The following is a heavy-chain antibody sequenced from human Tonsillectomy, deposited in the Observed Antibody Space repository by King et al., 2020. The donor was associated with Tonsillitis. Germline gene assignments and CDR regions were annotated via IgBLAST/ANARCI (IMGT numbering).Heavy chain of an antibody. V-gene: IGHV1-69*01. D-gene: IGHD1-26*01. CDR1: GGTLSRYA. J-gene: IGHJ4*02. CDR2: IIPIFGPA. Sequence: VQLVQSGAEVKKPGSSVKVSCKASGGTLSRYAISWVRQAPGQGLKWMGGIIPIFGPANYAQKFQGRVTITADESTSTAYMELRSLRSEDTAIYFCASPSMVGATDGMEFWGQGTLVTVSS. CDR3: ASPSMVGATDGMEF.